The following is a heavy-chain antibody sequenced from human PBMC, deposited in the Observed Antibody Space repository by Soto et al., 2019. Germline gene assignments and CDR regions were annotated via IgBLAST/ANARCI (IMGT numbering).Heavy chain of an antibody. D-gene: IGHD3-22*01. J-gene: IGHJ3*02. CDR2: IKQDGSEK. Sequence: GGSLRLSCAASGFTFSGYLMSWVRQSPGKGLEWVANIKQDGSEKYYVDSVKGRFTISRDNAKNSLYLQMNSLRAEDTAVYYCAREYYYDSSGYRDAFDIWGQGTMVTVSS. CDR1: GFTFSGYL. CDR3: AREYYYDSSGYRDAFDI. V-gene: IGHV3-7*03.